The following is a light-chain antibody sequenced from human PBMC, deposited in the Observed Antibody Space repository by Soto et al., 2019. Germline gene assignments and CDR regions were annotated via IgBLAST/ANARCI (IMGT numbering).Light chain of an antibody. J-gene: IGKJ5*01. CDR2: EAS. V-gene: IGKV3-11*01. Sequence: VLTQSPATLSLSPGERATLSCRASLNVNSYLAWYQEKPGQAPRLLIYEASNRAAGIPARFSGSVSGTDFTLTISSLEPEDFAIYDCQQRQYWPPITFGQGTRLEI. CDR3: QQRQYWPPIT. CDR1: LNVNSY.